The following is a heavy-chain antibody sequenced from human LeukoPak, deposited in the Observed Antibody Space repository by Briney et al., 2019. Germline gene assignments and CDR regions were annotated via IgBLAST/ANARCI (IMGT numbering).Heavy chain of an antibody. CDR3: ARGSAAADYYFDC. D-gene: IGHD6-13*01. CDR1: GYSFTSYW. V-gene: IGHV5-51*01. J-gene: IGHJ4*02. Sequence: GESLKISCKGSGYSFTSYWIGWVRQMPGKGLEWMAVIYPGDSDTRYSPSFQGQVTISADKSISTAHLQWSSLKASDTAMYYCARGSAAADYYFDCWGQGTLVTVSS. CDR2: IYPGDSDT.